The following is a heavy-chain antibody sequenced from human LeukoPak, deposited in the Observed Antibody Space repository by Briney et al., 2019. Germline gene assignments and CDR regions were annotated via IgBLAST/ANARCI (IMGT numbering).Heavy chain of an antibody. Sequence: SETLSLTCAVYGGSLSGYYWSWIRQPPGKGLEWIGEINHSGSTNYNPSLKSRVTISVDTSKNQFSLKLSSVTAADTAVYYCARVGGWTTLNYFDYWGQGTLVTVSS. CDR1: GGSLSGYY. CDR3: ARVGGWTTLNYFDY. V-gene: IGHV4-34*01. J-gene: IGHJ4*02. CDR2: INHSGST. D-gene: IGHD4-11*01.